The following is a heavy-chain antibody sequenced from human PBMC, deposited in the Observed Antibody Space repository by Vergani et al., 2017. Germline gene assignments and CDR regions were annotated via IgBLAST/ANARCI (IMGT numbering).Heavy chain of an antibody. CDR1: GGSISSSSYY. D-gene: IGHD3-3*01. Sequence: QLQLQESGPGLVKPSETLSLTCTVSGGSISSSSYYWGWIRQPPGKGLEWIGSIYYSGSTYYNPSLKSRVTISVDTSKNQFSLKLRSVTAADTAVYYCARGIGYEFWRGHRALDYWGQGTLVTVSS. CDR2: IYYSGST. CDR3: ARGIGYEFWRGHRALDY. J-gene: IGHJ4*02. V-gene: IGHV4-39*07.